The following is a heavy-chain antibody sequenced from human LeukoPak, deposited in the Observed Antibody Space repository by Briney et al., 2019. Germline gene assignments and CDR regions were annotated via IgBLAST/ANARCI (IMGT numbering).Heavy chain of an antibody. J-gene: IGHJ4*02. CDR2: ISHDGTKT. D-gene: IGHD3-9*01. Sequence: PGTSLRLSCAASGFSFSSYGTHWVRQAPGRGLDWVAAISHDGTKTHYAGSVKGRFTISRDNSKNLMYLQMNSLRAEDTALYYCAETGPTDFWGQGTLVTVSS. CDR1: GFSFSSYG. V-gene: IGHV3-30*03. CDR3: AETGPTDF.